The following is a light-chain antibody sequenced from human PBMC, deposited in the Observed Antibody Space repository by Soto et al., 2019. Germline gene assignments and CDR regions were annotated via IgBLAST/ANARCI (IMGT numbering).Light chain of an antibody. CDR3: QQRSNWPELT. J-gene: IGKJ4*01. CDR1: QSVSSY. CDR2: DAS. Sequence: EIVLTQSPATLSLSPGERATLSCRASQSVSSYLAWYQQKPGQAPRLLIYDASNRATGIPARFSGSGSGTDFTLTISSLEPEDFAFYYCQQRSNWPELTFGGGTKVEIK. V-gene: IGKV3-11*01.